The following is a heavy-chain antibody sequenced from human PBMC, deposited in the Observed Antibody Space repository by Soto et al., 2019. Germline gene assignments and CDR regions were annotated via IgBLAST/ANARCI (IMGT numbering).Heavy chain of an antibody. CDR3: ARDKGYSSGSHLDY. D-gene: IGHD6-19*01. V-gene: IGHV4-59*12. CDR1: GGSISSYY. CDR2: IYYSGST. Sequence: SETLSLTCTVSGGSISSYYWSWIRQPPGKGLERIGYIYYSGSTNYNPSLKRRVTISVDTSKNQFSLKLSSVTAADTAGDYCARDKGYSSGSHLDYWGQGTLVTVSS. J-gene: IGHJ4*02.